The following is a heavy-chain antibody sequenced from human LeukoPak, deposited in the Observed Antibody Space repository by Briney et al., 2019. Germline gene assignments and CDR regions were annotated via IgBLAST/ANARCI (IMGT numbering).Heavy chain of an antibody. CDR1: GGSFSGYY. Sequence: SETLSLTCAVYGGSFSGYYWSWIRQPPGKGLEWIGEINHSGSTNYNPSLKSRVTISVDTSKNQFSLKLSSVTAADTAVYYCARDSTMVRGVHFDYWGQGTLVTVSS. V-gene: IGHV4-34*09. CDR3: ARDSTMVRGVHFDY. CDR2: INHSGST. J-gene: IGHJ4*02. D-gene: IGHD3-10*01.